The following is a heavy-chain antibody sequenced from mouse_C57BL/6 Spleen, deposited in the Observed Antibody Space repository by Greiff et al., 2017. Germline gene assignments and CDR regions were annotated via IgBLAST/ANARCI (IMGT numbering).Heavy chain of an antibody. Sequence: VQLQQSGPELVKPGASVKISCKASGYSFTDYNMNWVKQSNGKSLEWIGVINPNYGTTSYNQKFKGKATLTVDQSSSTAYMQLNSLTSEDSAVYYCARSLITTVVATFYAMDYWGQGTSVTVSS. CDR3: ARSLITTVVATFYAMDY. CDR1: GYSFTDYN. D-gene: IGHD1-1*01. V-gene: IGHV1-39*01. CDR2: INPNYGTT. J-gene: IGHJ4*01.